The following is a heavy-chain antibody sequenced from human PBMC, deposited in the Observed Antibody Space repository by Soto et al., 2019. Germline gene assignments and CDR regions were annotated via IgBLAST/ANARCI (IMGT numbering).Heavy chain of an antibody. D-gene: IGHD4-4*01. Sequence: ASVKVSCKASGYTFTSYGISWVRQAPGQGLEWMGWISAYNGNTNYAQKLQGRVTMTTDTSTSTAYMELRSLRSDDTAVYYCARVGSSTVTPKYYYYYYMDVWGKGTTVTVSS. CDR1: GYTFTSYG. V-gene: IGHV1-18*01. CDR3: ARVGSSTVTPKYYYYYYMDV. CDR2: ISAYNGNT. J-gene: IGHJ6*03.